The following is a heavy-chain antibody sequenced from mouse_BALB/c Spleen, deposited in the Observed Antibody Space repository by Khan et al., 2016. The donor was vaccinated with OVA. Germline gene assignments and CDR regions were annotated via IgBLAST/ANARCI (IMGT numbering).Heavy chain of an antibody. CDR3: VRRNDGYYGYFDV. D-gene: IGHD2-3*01. J-gene: IGHJ1*01. Sequence: EVELVESGGGLVKPGGSLKLSCAASGFTFSSYGMSWFRQTPEKRLEWVATFSSGGTYTYYPDTVQGRFTISRDNAKNNLFLQMSSLRSEDTALYYCVRRNDGYYGYFDVWGAGTTVTVSS. CDR1: GFTFSSYG. CDR2: FSSGGTYT. V-gene: IGHV5-9-2*01.